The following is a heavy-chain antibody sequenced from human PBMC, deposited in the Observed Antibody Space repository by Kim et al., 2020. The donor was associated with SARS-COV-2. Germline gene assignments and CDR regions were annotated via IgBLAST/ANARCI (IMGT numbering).Heavy chain of an antibody. CDR2: ISAYNGNT. D-gene: IGHD5-18*01. J-gene: IGHJ6*03. V-gene: IGHV1-18*01. CDR3: ASGGYSYGYRYYYMDV. CDR1: GYTFTSYG. Sequence: ASVKVSCKASGYTFTSYGISWVRQAPGQGLEWMGWISAYNGNTNYAQKLQGRVTMTTDTSTSTAYMELRSLRSDDTAVYYCASGGYSYGYRYYYMDVWGKGTTVTVSS.